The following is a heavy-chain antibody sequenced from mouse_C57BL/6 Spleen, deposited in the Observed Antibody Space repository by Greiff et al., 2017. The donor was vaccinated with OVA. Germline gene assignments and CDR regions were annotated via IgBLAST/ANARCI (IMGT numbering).Heavy chain of an antibody. V-gene: IGHV1-50*01. CDR2: IDPSDSYT. D-gene: IGHD1-1*01. Sequence: VQLQQSGAELVKPGASVKLSCKASGYTFTSYWMQWVKQRPGQGLEWIGEIDPSDSYTNYNQKFKGKATLTVDTASSTAYMQLSSLTSEDSAVYYCARAHYYGSYYAMDYWGQGTSVTVSS. J-gene: IGHJ4*01. CDR1: GYTFTSYW. CDR3: ARAHYYGSYYAMDY.